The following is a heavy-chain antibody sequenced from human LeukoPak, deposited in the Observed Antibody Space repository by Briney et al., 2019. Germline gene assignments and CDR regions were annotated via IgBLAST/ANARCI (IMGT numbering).Heavy chain of an antibody. Sequence: SQTLSLTCAISGDSFSSNSAAWNWIRQSPSRGLEWLVRTYYRSKWSSDYAVSVKNRITINPDTSKNQYSLHLNSVTPEDTAVYYCARDLWSGSYYYFDYWGQGTLVTVSS. J-gene: IGHJ4*02. D-gene: IGHD1-26*01. CDR3: ARDLWSGSYYYFDY. CDR2: TYYRSKWSS. V-gene: IGHV6-1*01. CDR1: GDSFSSNSAA.